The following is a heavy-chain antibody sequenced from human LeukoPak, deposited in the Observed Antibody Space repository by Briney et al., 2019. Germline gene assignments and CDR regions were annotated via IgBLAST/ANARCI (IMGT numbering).Heavy chain of an antibody. CDR2: ISSSSSYI. CDR1: GFTVSSNE. D-gene: IGHD3-10*01. CDR3: ARDLSSDYFDY. V-gene: IGHV3-21*01. Sequence: GGSLRLSCAASGFTVSSNEMSWVRQAPGKGLEWVSSISSSSSYIYYADSVKGRFTISRDNAKNSLYLQMNSLRAEDTAVYYCARDLSSDYFDYWGQGTLVTVSS. J-gene: IGHJ4*02.